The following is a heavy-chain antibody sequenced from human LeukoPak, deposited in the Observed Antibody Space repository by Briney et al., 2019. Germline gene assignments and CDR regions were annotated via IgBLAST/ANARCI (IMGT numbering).Heavy chain of an antibody. V-gene: IGHV3-23*01. CDR2: ISGSGSNT. D-gene: IGHD1-26*01. Sequence: GGSLRLSCAASGFTLSTHAMSWVRQAPGKGLECVPTISGSGSNTYYTDSVKGRFTISRDSSKNTLYLQMNSLRAEDTAVYYCAKGREAYSGSYTPFDSWGQGTLVTVSS. J-gene: IGHJ4*02. CDR3: AKGREAYSGSYTPFDS. CDR1: GFTLSTHA.